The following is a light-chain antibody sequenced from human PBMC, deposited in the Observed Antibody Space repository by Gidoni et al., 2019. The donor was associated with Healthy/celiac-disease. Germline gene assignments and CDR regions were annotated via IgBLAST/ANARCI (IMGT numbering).Light chain of an antibody. Sequence: DIQLTQSPSFLSASVGDRVTITCRARQGICYYLNWYQQKPGKAPKLLLYAASTLQSGGPSRFSGSGSGTDFTLTISSLQPEDFATYYCQQLYTSPLTFGGGTNVEIK. CDR3: QQLYTSPLT. CDR1: QGICYY. CDR2: AAS. V-gene: IGKV1-9*01. J-gene: IGKJ4*01.